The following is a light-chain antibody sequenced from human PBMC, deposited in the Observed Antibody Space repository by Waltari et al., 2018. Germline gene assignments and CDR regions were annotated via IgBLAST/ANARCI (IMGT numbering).Light chain of an antibody. V-gene: IGLV3-1*01. Sequence: SYEMTQPPSVSVSPGQTVSITCSGDNLGDIYASWYQQKPGQSPVLVIYQDSKRPSGIPERFSGSNSGNTATLTISGTQAMDEADYYCQAWDSSTGVFGTGTKVTVL. CDR3: QAWDSSTGV. J-gene: IGLJ1*01. CDR1: NLGDIY. CDR2: QDS.